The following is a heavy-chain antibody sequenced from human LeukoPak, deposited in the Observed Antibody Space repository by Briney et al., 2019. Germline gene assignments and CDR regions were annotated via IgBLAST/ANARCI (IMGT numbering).Heavy chain of an antibody. CDR3: ARETNYYGMDV. CDR2: IGTAGDT. CDR1: GFTFSSYD. J-gene: IGHJ6*02. V-gene: IGHV3-13*01. Sequence: GGSLRLSCAASGFTFSSYDMHWVRQATGKGLEWVSAIGTAGDTCYPGSVKGRFTISRENAKNSLYLQMNSLRAGDTAVYYCARETNYYGMDVWGQGTTVTVSS.